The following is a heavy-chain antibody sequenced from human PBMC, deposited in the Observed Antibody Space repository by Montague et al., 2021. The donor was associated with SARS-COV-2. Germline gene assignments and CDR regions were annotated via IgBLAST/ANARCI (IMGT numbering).Heavy chain of an antibody. V-gene: IGHV4-59*08. CDR3: ARHLRVTTVTSHMYHYAMDV. CDR2: IYYSGST. CDR1: GDSISNYS. J-gene: IGHJ6*02. Sequence: SETLSLTCSVSGDSISNYSWSWIRQSPGTGLEWIGYIYYSGSTNYNPSLTSRITISVDTSKNQVSLKLTSVTAADMAVYYCARHLRVTTVTSHMYHYAMDVWGQGTTVTVSS. D-gene: IGHD4-11*01.